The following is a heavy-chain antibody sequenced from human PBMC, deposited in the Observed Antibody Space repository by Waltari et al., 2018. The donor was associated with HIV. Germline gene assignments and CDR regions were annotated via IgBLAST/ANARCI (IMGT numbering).Heavy chain of an antibody. D-gene: IGHD2-15*01. CDR2: MNPNSGNT. CDR3: ARALGVVVAATQEGLWGMDV. CDR1: GYTFTSYD. J-gene: IGHJ6*02. V-gene: IGHV1-8*01. Sequence: QVQLVQSGAEVKKPGASVKVSCKASGYTFTSYDINWVRPATGQGLEWMGWMNPNSGNTGYAQKFQGRVTMTRNTSISTAYMELSSLRSEDTAVYYCARALGVVVAATQEGLWGMDVWGQGTTVTVSS.